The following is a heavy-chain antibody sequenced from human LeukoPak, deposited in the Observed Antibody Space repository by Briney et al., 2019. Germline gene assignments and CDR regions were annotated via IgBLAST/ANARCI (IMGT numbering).Heavy chain of an antibody. D-gene: IGHD3-16*01. Sequence: PGGSLRLSCAASGFTFSTYSMSWVRQAPGKGLEWVSTITAGGGNKDYADSVKGRFTISRDNSKNTLFLQMNSLRAEDTAVYYCARDDALGDNALDIWGQGTMVTVSS. CDR2: ITAGGGNK. CDR1: GFTFSTYS. CDR3: ARDDALGDNALDI. V-gene: IGHV3-23*01. J-gene: IGHJ3*02.